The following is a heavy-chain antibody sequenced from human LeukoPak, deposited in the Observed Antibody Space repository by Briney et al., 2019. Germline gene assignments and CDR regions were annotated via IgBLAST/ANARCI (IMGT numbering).Heavy chain of an antibody. CDR2: ISNSGSSTI. CDR1: GFTFSDSY. J-gene: IGHJ4*02. Sequence: GGSLRLSCSASGFTFSDSYMSWIRQAPGKGLEWVSYISNSGSSTIYYADSVKGRFTISRDNARNSLYLQMNSLRAEDTAVYYCARLYSTSCLDCWGQGTLVTVSS. V-gene: IGHV3-11*01. D-gene: IGHD6-6*01. CDR3: ARLYSTSCLDC.